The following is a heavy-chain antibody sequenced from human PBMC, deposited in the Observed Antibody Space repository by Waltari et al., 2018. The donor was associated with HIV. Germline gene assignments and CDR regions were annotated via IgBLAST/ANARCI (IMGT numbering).Heavy chain of an antibody. CDR3: AGLVGRKVSQGTIEWFDP. V-gene: IGHV4-34*10. CDR2: ISYGGAV. J-gene: IGHJ5*02. CDR1: GGPFSGMT. D-gene: IGHD1-26*01. Sequence: QVRLQQRGTGQVAPAGSLSLTCAVSGGPFSGMTLTWLSQSPARGLQGLGDISYGGAVLYNPSLMTRITMSMDTSRYEFSLKLDSVTAADTGVYFCAGLVGRKVSQGTIEWFDPWGPGTHVIVS.